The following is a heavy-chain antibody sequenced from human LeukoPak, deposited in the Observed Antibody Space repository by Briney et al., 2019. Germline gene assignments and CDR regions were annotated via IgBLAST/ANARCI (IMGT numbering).Heavy chain of an antibody. V-gene: IGHV3-7*03. CDR2: IKQDGSEK. CDR3: GRRRGMGSLDY. CDR1: GFTFSSYW. Sequence: GGSLRLSCAASGFTFSSYWMSWVRQAPGKGLEWVANIKQDGSEKNCVDSVRGRFTISTDNAKNSLYLQMNSLRAEDTAVYYCGRRRGMGSLDYWGQGTLVTVSS. D-gene: IGHD2-8*01. J-gene: IGHJ4*02.